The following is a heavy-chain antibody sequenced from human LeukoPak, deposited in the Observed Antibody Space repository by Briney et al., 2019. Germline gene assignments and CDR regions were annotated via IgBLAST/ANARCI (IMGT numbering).Heavy chain of an antibody. D-gene: IGHD3-22*01. CDR3: ARESRDSSGYYPGSFDY. CDR2: IYYSGST. V-gene: IGHV4-59*01. CDR1: GGSISSYY. Sequence: SETLSLTCTVSGGSISSYYWSWIRQPPGKGLEWIGYIYYSGSTNYNPSLKSRVTISVDTSKNQFSLKLSSVTAADTAVYYCARESRDSSGYYPGSFDYWGQGTLVTVSS. J-gene: IGHJ4*02.